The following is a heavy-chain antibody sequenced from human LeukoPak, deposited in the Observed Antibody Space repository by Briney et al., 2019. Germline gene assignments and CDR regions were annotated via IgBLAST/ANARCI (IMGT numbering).Heavy chain of an antibody. CDR2: IYYSGST. D-gene: IGHD3-22*01. J-gene: IGHJ4*02. V-gene: IGHV4-30-4*08. CDR1: GGSISSSSYY. CDR3: ASASTRWLHDY. Sequence: PSETLSLTCTVSGGSISSSSYYWGWIRQPPGKGLEWIGYIYYSGSTYYNPSLKSRVTISVDTSKNQFSLKLSSVTAADTAVYYCASASTRWLHDYWGQGTLVTVSS.